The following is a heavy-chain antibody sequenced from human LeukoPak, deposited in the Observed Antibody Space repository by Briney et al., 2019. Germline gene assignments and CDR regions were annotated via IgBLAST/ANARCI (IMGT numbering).Heavy chain of an antibody. J-gene: IGHJ4*02. Sequence: SETLSLTCTVSGGSISSYYWSWIRQPPGKGLEWIGYIYTSGSTNYNPSLKSRVTISVDTSKNQFSLKLSSVTAADTAVYYCARASRITFGGVIVGDYFDYWGQGTLVTVSS. V-gene: IGHV4-4*09. CDR3: ARASRITFGGVIVGDYFDY. CDR1: GGSISSYY. CDR2: IYTSGST. D-gene: IGHD3-16*02.